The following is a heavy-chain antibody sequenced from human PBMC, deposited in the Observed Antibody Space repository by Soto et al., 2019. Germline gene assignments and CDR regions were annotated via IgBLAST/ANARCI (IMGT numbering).Heavy chain of an antibody. CDR2: ISSSSSYI. CDR1: GFTFSSYS. J-gene: IGHJ4*02. V-gene: IGHV3-21*01. Sequence: PVGSLRLSCAASGFTFSSYSMNWVRQAPGKGLEWVSSISSSSSYIYYADSVKGRFTISRDNAKNSLYLQMNSLRAEDTAVYYCARVQDSSSWCFDYWGQGTLVTVSS. D-gene: IGHD6-13*01. CDR3: ARVQDSSSWCFDY.